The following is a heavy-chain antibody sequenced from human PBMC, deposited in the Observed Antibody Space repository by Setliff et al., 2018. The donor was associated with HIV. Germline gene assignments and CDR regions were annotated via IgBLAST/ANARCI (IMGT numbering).Heavy chain of an antibody. J-gene: IGHJ5*02. D-gene: IGHD3-3*01. Sequence: GSLRLSCAASGFSFSDFWVYWVRQAPGKGLGWVAKINTDGTKKYYLAPVKGRFTTSRDNAKNPLYLQMNSLRAEDTAVYYCARMLLRTNPVYGVVSNRFDPWGQGIQVTVSS. V-gene: IGHV3-7*03. CDR2: INTDGTKK. CDR1: GFSFSDFW. CDR3: ARMLLRTNPVYGVVSNRFDP.